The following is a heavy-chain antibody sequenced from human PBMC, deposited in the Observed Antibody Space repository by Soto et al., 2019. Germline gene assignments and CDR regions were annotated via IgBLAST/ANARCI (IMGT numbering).Heavy chain of an antibody. J-gene: IGHJ6*02. CDR2: IIPIFGTA. CDR1: GGTFSSYA. Sequence: QLQLVQSGAEVKKPGSSVNVSCKASGGTFSSYAISWVRQAPGQGLEWMGGIIPIFGTANYAQKFQCRVTITADESTSTAYMELSSLRSEDTAVYYCARDRPALLLTYYGMDVWGQGTTVTVSS. D-gene: IGHD2-15*01. V-gene: IGHV1-69*01. CDR3: ARDRPALLLTYYGMDV.